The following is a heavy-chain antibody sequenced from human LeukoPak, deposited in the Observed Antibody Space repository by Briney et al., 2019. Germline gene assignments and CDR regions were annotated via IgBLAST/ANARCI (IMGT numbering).Heavy chain of an antibody. Sequence: SETLSLTCTVCGGSISSYYWSWIRQPPGKGLEWIGYIYYSGSTNYNPSLKCRVTISVDTSKNQFSLKLSSVTAADTAVYYCARSYYDSSGYYWPRGSYYYYYMDVWGKGTTVTVSS. CDR2: IYYSGST. V-gene: IGHV4-59*01. D-gene: IGHD3-22*01. CDR3: ARSYYDSSGYYWPRGSYYYYYMDV. CDR1: GGSISSYY. J-gene: IGHJ6*03.